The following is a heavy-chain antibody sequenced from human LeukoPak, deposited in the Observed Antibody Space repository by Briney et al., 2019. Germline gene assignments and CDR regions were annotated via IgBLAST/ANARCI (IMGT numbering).Heavy chain of an antibody. D-gene: IGHD3-22*01. J-gene: IGHJ4*02. CDR2: IIPILGIA. V-gene: IGHV1-69*04. Sequence: GASVKVSCKASGGTFSSYAISWVRQAPGQGLEWMGRIIPILGIANYAQKFQGRVTITADKSTSTAYMELSSLRSEDTAVYYCVLDSSGYYNNIDYWGQGTLVTVSS. CDR1: GGTFSSYA. CDR3: VLDSSGYYNNIDY.